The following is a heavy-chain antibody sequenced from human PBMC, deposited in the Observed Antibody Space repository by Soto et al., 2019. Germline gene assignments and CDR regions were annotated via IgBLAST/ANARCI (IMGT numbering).Heavy chain of an antibody. CDR2: IHYNGNT. CDR3: AREGNLGRWIQPIDS. J-gene: IGHJ4*02. CDR1: GESISSYS. D-gene: IGHD2-2*03. Sequence: PSETLSLTCTVSGESISSYSWSWIRQPPGKGLEWIGNIHYNGNTKYSPSLKSRVTMSVDTSKNHFSLKLISVTTADTAVYFCAREGNLGRWIQPIDSWGQGTLVTVSS. V-gene: IGHV4-59*01.